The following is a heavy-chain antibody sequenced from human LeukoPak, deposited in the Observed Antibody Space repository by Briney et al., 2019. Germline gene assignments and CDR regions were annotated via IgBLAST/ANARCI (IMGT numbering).Heavy chain of an antibody. Sequence: RTGGSLRLSCTASGFTFGDYAMSWVRQAPGKGLEWVSYITANGSPIYYADSMKGRFTMSRDNAKKSLYLQMNSLRAEDTAVYYCARVHYYDSSGFDYWGQGTLVTVSS. CDR3: ARVHYYDSSGFDY. CDR1: GFTFGDYA. D-gene: IGHD3-22*01. J-gene: IGHJ4*02. V-gene: IGHV3-11*04. CDR2: ITANGSPI.